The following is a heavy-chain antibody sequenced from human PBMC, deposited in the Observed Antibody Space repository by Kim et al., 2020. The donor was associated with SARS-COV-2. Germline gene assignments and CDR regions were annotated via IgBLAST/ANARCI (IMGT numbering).Heavy chain of an antibody. J-gene: IGHJ4*02. CDR2: INTNTGNP. D-gene: IGHD2-21*02. V-gene: IGHV7-4-1*02. Sequence: ASVKVSCKASGYTFTSYAMNWVRQAPGQGLEWMGWINTNTGNPTYAQGFTGRFVFSLDTSVSTAYLQISSLKAEDTAVYYCARKGDCGGDCYSGDLDYWGQGTLVTVSS. CDR1: GYTFTSYA. CDR3: ARKGDCGGDCYSGDLDY.